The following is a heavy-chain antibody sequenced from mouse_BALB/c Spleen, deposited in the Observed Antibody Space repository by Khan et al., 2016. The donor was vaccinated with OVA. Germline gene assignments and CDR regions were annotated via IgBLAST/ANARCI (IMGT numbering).Heavy chain of an antibody. D-gene: IGHD1-1*01. J-gene: IGHJ2*01. Sequence: VQLKESGPGLVKPSQSLSLTCTVTGYSITSDYAWNWIRQFPGNKLEWMGYISYSGNTNYNPSLKSRISITRDPSENQFFLQLNSVTTEDTATYYCARVYGGDFDYWGQGTTLTVSS. CDR2: ISYSGNT. CDR1: GYSITSDYA. CDR3: ARVYGGDFDY. V-gene: IGHV3-2*02.